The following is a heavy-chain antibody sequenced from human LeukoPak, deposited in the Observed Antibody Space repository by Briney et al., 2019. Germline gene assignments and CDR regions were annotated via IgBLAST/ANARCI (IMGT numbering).Heavy chain of an antibody. CDR3: ARGNYDDSYAYGGDFDS. CDR1: GFTFSNYG. D-gene: IGHD3-16*01. Sequence: GGSLRLSCAASGFTFSNYGMHWVRQAPGKGLEWVAVIWYDGSNKYYADSVKSRFTISRDNSKNTLYLQMNSLRAEDTAVYYCARGNYDDSYAYGGDFDSWGQGTLVTVSS. V-gene: IGHV3-33*01. J-gene: IGHJ4*02. CDR2: IWYDGSNK.